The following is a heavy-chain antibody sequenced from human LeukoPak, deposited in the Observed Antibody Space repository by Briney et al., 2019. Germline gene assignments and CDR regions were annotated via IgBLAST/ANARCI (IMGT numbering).Heavy chain of an antibody. CDR2: IRAYNGNT. CDR3: AREYKAYDYVWGTYRYFDY. V-gene: IGHV1-18*01. CDR1: GYTFTSHG. Sequence: ASVKVSCKASGYTFTSHGISWVRQDPGQGLEWMGWIRAYNGNTNYAQNLQGRVTMTTDISTSTAYMELRSLRSDDTAVYYCAREYKAYDYVWGTYRYFDYWGQGTLVTVSS. J-gene: IGHJ4*02. D-gene: IGHD3-16*02.